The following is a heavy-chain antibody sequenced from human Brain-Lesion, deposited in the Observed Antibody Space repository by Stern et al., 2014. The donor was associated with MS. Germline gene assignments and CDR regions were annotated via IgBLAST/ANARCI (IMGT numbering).Heavy chain of an antibody. CDR2: IKSRTDGGTA. Sequence: VQLVESGGGLVKSGGSLRLSCAASGFTFSQAWMGWVRQVPGQGLEWVGDIKSRTDGGTANYAASVKDRFTVSRDNSANMLYLQMNSLTIEDTAVYYCVAGAQLWLWGQGTLVTVSS. D-gene: IGHD1-1*01. CDR3: VAGAQLWL. CDR1: GFTFSQAW. V-gene: IGHV3-15*01. J-gene: IGHJ4*02.